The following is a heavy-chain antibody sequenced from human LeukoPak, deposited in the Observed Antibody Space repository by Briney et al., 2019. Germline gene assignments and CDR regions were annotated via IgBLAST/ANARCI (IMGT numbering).Heavy chain of an antibody. D-gene: IGHD5-12*01. V-gene: IGHV3-15*01. Sequence: GGSLRLSCAASGFTFSNAWMSWVRQAPGKGLEWVGRVKSKTDGGTTDYAAPVKGRFTISRDDSKNTLYLQMNSLKTEVTAVYYCTTGHWLLRLPPFDYWGQGTLVTVSS. CDR3: TTGHWLLRLPPFDY. J-gene: IGHJ4*02. CDR1: GFTFSNAW. CDR2: VKSKTDGGTT.